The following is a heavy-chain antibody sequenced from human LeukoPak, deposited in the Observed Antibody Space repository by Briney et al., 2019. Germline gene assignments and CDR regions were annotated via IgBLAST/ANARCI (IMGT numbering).Heavy chain of an antibody. J-gene: IGHJ5*02. CDR3: ARKGVTMVRGDPYNWFDP. D-gene: IGHD3-10*01. CDR1: GYTFTSYG. CDR2: ISAYNGNT. Sequence: ASVKVSCKASGYTFTSYGISWVRQAPGQGLEWMGWISAYNGNTNYAQKLQGRVTVTTDTSTSTGYMELRSLRSDDTAVYYCARKGVTMVRGDPYNWFDPWGQGTLVTVSS. V-gene: IGHV1-18*01.